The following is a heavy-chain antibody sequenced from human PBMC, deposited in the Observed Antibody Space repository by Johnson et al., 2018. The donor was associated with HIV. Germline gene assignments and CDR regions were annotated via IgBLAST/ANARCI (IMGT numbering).Heavy chain of an antibody. CDR2: ITATGGNT. J-gene: IGHJ3*01. CDR3: ARPSVIPHGGGCDV. D-gene: IGHD2-15*01. CDR1: GFSFASYA. Sequence: EVQVVESGGDLVERGGSLRLSCEASGFSFASYALSWVRQAPGKGLEWVSSITATGGNTYYADSVNGRFTVSRDKSKSTLYLQMHSLSAEDTALYYCARPSVIPHGGGCDVWGRGTMVVVST. V-gene: IGHV3-23*04.